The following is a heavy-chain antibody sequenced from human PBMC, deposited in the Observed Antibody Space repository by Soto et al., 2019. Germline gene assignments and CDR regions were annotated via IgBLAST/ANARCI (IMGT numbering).Heavy chain of an antibody. J-gene: IGHJ5*02. CDR2: IYPGDSAT. Sequence: GESLKISCKGFGYSFTSNWIAWVRQMSGKGLEWMGMIYPGDSATRYSPSFQGQVTFSADKSISAVYLHWSSLKASDTAMYFCARDSGAYAFPFDPWGQGTLVTVSS. CDR1: GYSFTSNW. CDR3: ARDSGAYAFPFDP. D-gene: IGHD4-17*01. V-gene: IGHV5-51*01.